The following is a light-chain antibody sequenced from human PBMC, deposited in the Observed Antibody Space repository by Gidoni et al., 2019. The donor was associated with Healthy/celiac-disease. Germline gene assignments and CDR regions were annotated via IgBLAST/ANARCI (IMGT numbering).Light chain of an antibody. Sequence: EIVMTQSPATLSVSPGERATLSCRASQSVSRNLAWSQQKPGQAPRLLIYGASTRATGIPARFSGSVSGTEFTLTISSLQSEDFAVYYCQQYNNWPLTFGGGTKVEIK. V-gene: IGKV3-15*01. J-gene: IGKJ4*01. CDR2: GAS. CDR3: QQYNNWPLT. CDR1: QSVSRN.